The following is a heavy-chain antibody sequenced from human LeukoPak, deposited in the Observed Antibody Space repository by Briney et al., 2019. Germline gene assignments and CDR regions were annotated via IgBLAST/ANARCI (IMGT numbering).Heavy chain of an antibody. J-gene: IGHJ5*02. CDR1: GFTFSSYS. V-gene: IGHV3-48*04. D-gene: IGHD1-1*01. CDR2: ISSSSSTI. CDR3: ARVGTSLGFDP. Sequence: GGSLRLSCAASGFTFSSYSMNWVRQAPGKGLEWVSYISSSSSTIYYADSVKGRFTISRDNAKNSLYLQMNSLRAEDTAVYYCARVGTSLGFDPWAREPWSPSPQ.